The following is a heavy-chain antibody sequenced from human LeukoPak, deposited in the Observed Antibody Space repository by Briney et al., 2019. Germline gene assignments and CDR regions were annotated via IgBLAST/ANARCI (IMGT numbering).Heavy chain of an antibody. Sequence: GGSLRLSCTASGFTFSSYEMNWVRQAPGKGLEWVSAISGSGGSTYYADSVKGRFTISRDNSKNTLYLQMNSLRAEDTAVYYCARAPGGNSFSFDYWGQGTLVTVSS. J-gene: IGHJ4*02. CDR1: GFTFSSYE. V-gene: IGHV3-23*01. D-gene: IGHD4-23*01. CDR3: ARAPGGNSFSFDY. CDR2: ISGSGGST.